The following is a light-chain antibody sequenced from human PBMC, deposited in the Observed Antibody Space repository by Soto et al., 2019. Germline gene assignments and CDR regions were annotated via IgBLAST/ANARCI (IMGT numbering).Light chain of an antibody. Sequence: QSVLTQPASVSGSPGQSITISCTGTSSDIGGYNYVTWHQQHPGKVPKLIIYEVSNRPSGVSDRFSGSKSGNTASLTISGLQAEDEADYYCSSWTSSSTYIFGTGTKVTVL. V-gene: IGLV2-14*01. J-gene: IGLJ1*01. CDR2: EVS. CDR1: SSDIGGYNY. CDR3: SSWTSSSTYI.